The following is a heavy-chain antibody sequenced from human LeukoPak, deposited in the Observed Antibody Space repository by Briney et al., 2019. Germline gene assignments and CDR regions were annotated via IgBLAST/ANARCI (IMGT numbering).Heavy chain of an antibody. CDR2: ISGSGGST. Sequence: PGGSLRLSCAASGFTFDDYGMSWVRQAPGKGLEWVSAISGSGGSTYYADSVKGRFTISRDNSKNTLYLQMNSLRAEDTAVYYCAKTDCSSTSCYTVDYWGQGTLVTVSS. J-gene: IGHJ4*02. V-gene: IGHV3-23*01. CDR1: GFTFDDYG. D-gene: IGHD2-2*02. CDR3: AKTDCSSTSCYTVDY.